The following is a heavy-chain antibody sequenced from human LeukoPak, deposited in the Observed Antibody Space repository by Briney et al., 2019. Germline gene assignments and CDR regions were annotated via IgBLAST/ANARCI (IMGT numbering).Heavy chain of an antibody. D-gene: IGHD2-15*01. J-gene: IGHJ2*01. CDR2: INHSGST. Sequence: PSETLSLTCAVYGGSFSGYYWSWIGQPPGKGLEWIGEINHSGSTNYNPSLKSRVTISVDTSKNQFSLKLSSVTAADTAVYYCVRQVVGPYWYFDLWGRGTLVTVSS. CDR3: VRQVVGPYWYFDL. V-gene: IGHV4-34*01. CDR1: GGSFSGYY.